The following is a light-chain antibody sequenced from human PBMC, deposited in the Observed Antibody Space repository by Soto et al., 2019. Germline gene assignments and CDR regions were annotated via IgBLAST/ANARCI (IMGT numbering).Light chain of an antibody. CDR2: GNS. J-gene: IGLJ3*02. Sequence: QSVLTQPPSVSGAPGQRVTISCTGSSSNIGAGYDVYWYQQLPGTAPKLLRYGNSNRPSGVPDRFSGSKSGTSESLAITGLQAEDEADYYCQSYDSSLSAWVFGGGTQLTVL. CDR3: QSYDSSLSAWV. CDR1: SSNIGAGYD. V-gene: IGLV1-40*01.